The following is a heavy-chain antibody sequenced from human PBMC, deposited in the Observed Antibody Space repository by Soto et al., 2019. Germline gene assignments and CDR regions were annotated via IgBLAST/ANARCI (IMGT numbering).Heavy chain of an antibody. Sequence: QVQLVQSGAEVKKPGSSVRVSCKASGGTFGNHAISWVRQAPGQGLEWLGGIIPVLGVGDNAQNFQGRVTITADASTSTAYLALSSLRSEAKALYYCAREAGYTYGYVFDYWGQGTLVTVSS. J-gene: IGHJ4*02. CDR3: AREAGYTYGYVFDY. V-gene: IGHV1-69*01. CDR2: IIPVLGVG. D-gene: IGHD5-18*01. CDR1: GGTFGNHA.